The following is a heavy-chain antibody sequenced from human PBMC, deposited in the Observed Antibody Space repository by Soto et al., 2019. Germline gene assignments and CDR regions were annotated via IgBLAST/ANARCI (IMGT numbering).Heavy chain of an antibody. D-gene: IGHD6-13*01. CDR3: ASIAAPGTTHFDF. CDR1: GGSLGSSSYY. J-gene: IGHJ4*02. CDR2: IYYSGNT. V-gene: IGHV4-39*01. Sequence: SETLSLTCTVSGGSLGSSSYYWGWIRQSPGKGLEWIGNIYYSGNTFYNPSLKSRVTISVDTSKNQFYLHLSSVTAADTAIFYCASIAAPGTTHFDFWGLGTLVTVSS.